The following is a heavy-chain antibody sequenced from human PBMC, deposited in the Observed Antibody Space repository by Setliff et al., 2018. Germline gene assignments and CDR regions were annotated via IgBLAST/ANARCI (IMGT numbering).Heavy chain of an antibody. Sequence: VGSLRLSCDASGFIFGSFGMYWVRQTPGKGLEWVAYIRYDGSSKYYADLGKCRFTISRDNSKNTLNLQMHGLGIDDTDVYYCAKSAPLVVRGSLVVWGTGTSVTVSS. D-gene: IGHD2-21*01. CDR2: IRYDGSSK. CDR3: AKSAPLVVRGSLVV. CDR1: GFIFGSFG. J-gene: IGHJ6*04. V-gene: IGHV3-30*02.